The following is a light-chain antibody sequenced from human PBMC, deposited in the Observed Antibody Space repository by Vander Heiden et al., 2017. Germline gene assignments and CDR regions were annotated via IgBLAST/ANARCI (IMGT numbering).Light chain of an antibody. V-gene: IGLV2-14*03. CDR1: SSDVGAYNY. CDR3: SSYTSSSTYV. Sequence: SALTQPASVSGSPEQSITISCTGTSSDVGAYNYVSWYQHQPGKAPKLMIYDVTNRPSGVSNRFSGSKSDNTASLTISGLQAEDEADYYCSSYTSSSTYVFGTGTKVTVL. J-gene: IGLJ1*01. CDR2: DVT.